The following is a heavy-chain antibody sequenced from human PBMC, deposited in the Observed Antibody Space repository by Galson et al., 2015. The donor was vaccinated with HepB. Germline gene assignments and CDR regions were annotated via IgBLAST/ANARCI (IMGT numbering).Heavy chain of an antibody. Sequence: SLRLSCAASGFIFSSSAMSWVRQAPGKGLEWVSGIGGSGITTYYVDSVKGRFTISRDNSKNTLYLQMNSLRAEDTAVYYCARPKWATVIAFDIWGQGTMATVSS. CDR1: GFIFSSSA. J-gene: IGHJ3*02. V-gene: IGHV3-23*01. CDR3: ARPKWATVIAFDI. CDR2: IGGSGITT. D-gene: IGHD4-17*01.